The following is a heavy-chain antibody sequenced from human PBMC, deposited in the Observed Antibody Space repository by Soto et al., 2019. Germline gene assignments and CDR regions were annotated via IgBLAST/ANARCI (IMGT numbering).Heavy chain of an antibody. V-gene: IGHV3-53*02. Sequence: EVQLVETGGGLIQPGGSLRLSCAASGFTVSNTYMTWVRQPPGKGLECVSVIYTAGGTNYADSVKGRFIISRDNSKNTLYLQMNSLRAEDTAVYYCARGLPVAKGGFDPWGQGTLVTVSS. J-gene: IGHJ5*02. CDR2: IYTAGGT. CDR3: ARGLPVAKGGFDP. D-gene: IGHD2-2*01. CDR1: GFTVSNTY.